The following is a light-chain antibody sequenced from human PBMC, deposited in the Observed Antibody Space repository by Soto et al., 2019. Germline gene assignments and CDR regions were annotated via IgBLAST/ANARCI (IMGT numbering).Light chain of an antibody. CDR2: WAS. V-gene: IGKV4-1*01. Sequence: DIVMTQSPESLAVSLGGSATVNCKSSQSVFYSPNNKNYLAWYQQKPGQPPRLLIYWASTRESGVPDRFSGSGSATDFTLTISSLHAEDVAVYYCQQYYGTPPWTFGQGTKVDIK. J-gene: IGKJ1*01. CDR1: QSVFYSPNNKNY. CDR3: QQYYGTPPWT.